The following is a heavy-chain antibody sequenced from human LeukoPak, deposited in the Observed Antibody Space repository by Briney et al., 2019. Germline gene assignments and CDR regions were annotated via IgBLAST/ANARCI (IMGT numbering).Heavy chain of an antibody. Sequence: GGSLRLSCAASGFTFSSYAMSWVRQAPGKGLEGVSAISGSGGSTYYAASVKGRFTISRDNSKNTLYLQMNTLRAEDTAVYYCAKWLIKLATRGYYFDYLGQGTLVTVSS. CDR1: GFTFSSYA. D-gene: IGHD5-12*01. J-gene: IGHJ4*02. CDR2: ISGSGGST. V-gene: IGHV3-23*01. CDR3: AKWLIKLATRGYYFDY.